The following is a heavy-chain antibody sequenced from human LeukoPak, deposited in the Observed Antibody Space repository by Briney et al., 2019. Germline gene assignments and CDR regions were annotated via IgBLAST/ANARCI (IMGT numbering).Heavy chain of an antibody. CDR2: MHYTGNT. CDR1: GGSISSYS. J-gene: IGHJ5*02. V-gene: IGHV4-59*08. Sequence: SETLSLTCTVSGGSISSYSWNWIRQPRGKGLEWIGHMHYTGNTNYNPSLKSRVTISLDTSNNLFSLRLRSVTAADTAVYYCARRATVGPEITESNWLDPWGQGTLVTVSS. CDR3: ARRATVGPEITESNWLDP. D-gene: IGHD1-14*01.